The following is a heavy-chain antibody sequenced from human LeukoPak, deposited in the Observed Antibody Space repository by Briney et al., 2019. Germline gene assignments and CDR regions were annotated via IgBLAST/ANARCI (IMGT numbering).Heavy chain of an antibody. CDR2: INPNSGNT. CDR3: ARIMVRGVTNLGY. V-gene: IGHV1-8*02. Sequence: PRASVKVSCKASGYRFRDYYMHWVRQAPGQGLEWMGWINPNSGNTGYAQKFQGRVTMTRNTSISTAYMELSSLRSEDTAVYYCARIMVRGVTNLGYWGQGTLVTVSS. CDR1: GYRFRDYY. D-gene: IGHD3-10*01. J-gene: IGHJ4*02.